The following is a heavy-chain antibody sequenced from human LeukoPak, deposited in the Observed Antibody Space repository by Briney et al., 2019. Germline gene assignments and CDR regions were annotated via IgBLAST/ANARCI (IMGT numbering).Heavy chain of an antibody. CDR2: ISYDGRNK. Sequence: GGALRLSYAASGFTFSSYGMHRVRQAPGKGLQRVAVISYDGRNKYYADYVKGRFTISRDNSKNTLYLQMNSLRAEDTAVYYCAKEGSIFGVVIRPYYFYYWGQVTLVTVSS. V-gene: IGHV3-30*18. CDR3: AKEGSIFGVVIRPYYFYY. D-gene: IGHD3-3*01. J-gene: IGHJ4*02. CDR1: GFTFSSYG.